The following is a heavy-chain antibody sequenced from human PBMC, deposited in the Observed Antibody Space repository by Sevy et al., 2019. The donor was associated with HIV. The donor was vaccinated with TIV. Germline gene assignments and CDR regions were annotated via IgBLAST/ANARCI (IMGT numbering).Heavy chain of an antibody. J-gene: IGHJ5*02. CDR1: EFTSRAFA. CDR3: AKPNWTCRADWFDT. CDR2: ISGSGGLT. V-gene: IGHV3-23*01. Sequence: GGSLRLSCTVTEFTSRAFAMSWVRQTPEKGLEWVSSISGSGGLTHYADSVKGRFTISRDKSQGTVYLQMNRLAVDDTAVYHCAKPNWTCRADWFDTWGQGTLVTVSS. D-gene: IGHD1-1*01.